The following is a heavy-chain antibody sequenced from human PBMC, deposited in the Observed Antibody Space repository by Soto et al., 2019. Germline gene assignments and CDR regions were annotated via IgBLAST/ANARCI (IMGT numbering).Heavy chain of an antibody. CDR3: ARSRTGTTYGGMDV. CDR1: GFAVSSNY. J-gene: IGHJ6*02. CDR2: IHSGGDT. D-gene: IGHD1-7*01. Sequence: EVQLVESGGDLVQPGGSLRLSCAASGFAVSSNYMTWVRQAPGKGLEWVSVIHSGGDTHYADSVRGRFTISRDNSKTTLYRQMNGLRAEETAVYYCARSRTGTTYGGMDVWGQGPTVTVSS. V-gene: IGHV3-66*01.